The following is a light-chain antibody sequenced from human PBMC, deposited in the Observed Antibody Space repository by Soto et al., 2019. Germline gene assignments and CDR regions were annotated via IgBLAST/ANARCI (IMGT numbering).Light chain of an antibody. J-gene: IGLJ1*01. CDR3: SSYTSSSPYV. CDR2: EVS. CDR1: SSDVGGYNY. Sequence: QSALTQPASVFGSPGQSITISCTGTSSDVGGYNYVSWYQQHPGKAPKLMIYEVSNRPSGVSNRFSGSKSGNTASLTISGLQAEDEADYYCSSYTSSSPYVFGTGTKGHR. V-gene: IGLV2-14*01.